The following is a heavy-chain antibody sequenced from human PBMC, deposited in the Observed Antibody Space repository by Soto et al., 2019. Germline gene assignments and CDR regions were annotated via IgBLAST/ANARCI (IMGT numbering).Heavy chain of an antibody. CDR1: GYTFTSYA. J-gene: IGHJ5*02. Sequence: ASVKVSCKASGYTFTSYAIHWVRQAPGQRLEWMGWINAGKGNTIYSQKFQDRITINRDTSASTAYMEMSRLRPEDTAVYYCARSPMIRRVIGAIDPWGQRTLRTVSS. V-gene: IGHV1-3*01. CDR2: INAGKGNT. CDR3: ARSPMIRRVIGAIDP. D-gene: IGHD3-10*01.